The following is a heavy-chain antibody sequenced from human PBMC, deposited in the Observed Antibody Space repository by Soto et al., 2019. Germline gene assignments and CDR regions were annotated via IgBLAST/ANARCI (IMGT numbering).Heavy chain of an antibody. CDR2: ISWNSDNI. CDR3: AKGPRSSYYFDY. CDR1: GFSFDDYA. J-gene: IGHJ4*01. Sequence: GGSLRLSCAASGFSFDDYAMHWVRQAPGKGLEWVSSISWNSDNIGYADSVKGRFTISRDNAKNSLYLQMNSLRAEDTALYYCAKGPRSSYYFDYWGQGTLVTVSS. V-gene: IGHV3-9*01. D-gene: IGHD1-26*01.